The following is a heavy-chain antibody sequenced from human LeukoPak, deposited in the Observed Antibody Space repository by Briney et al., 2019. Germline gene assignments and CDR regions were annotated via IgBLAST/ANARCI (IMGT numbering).Heavy chain of an antibody. CDR3: ARGTYYYDSSGPGRAFDI. CDR2: IYSSGST. CDR1: GGSISNGTSY. D-gene: IGHD3-22*01. J-gene: IGHJ3*02. V-gene: IGHV4-61*02. Sequence: SETLSLTCTVSGGSISNGTSYWTWIRQPAGKSLEWLGRIYSSGSTNYNPSLKSRVTISADTSKNQFSLKLSSVTAADTAVYYCARGTYYYDSSGPGRAFDIWGQGTMVTVSS.